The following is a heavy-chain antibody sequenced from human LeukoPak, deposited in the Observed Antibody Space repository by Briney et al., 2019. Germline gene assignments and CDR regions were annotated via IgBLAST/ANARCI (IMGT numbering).Heavy chain of an antibody. D-gene: IGHD3-10*01. Sequence: PSETLSLTCTVSGDSSSNSVYFWGWIRQPPGKGLEWIGRIYTSGSTNYNPSLKSRVTMSVDTSKNQFSLKLSSVTAADTAVYYCARVSLVRGAPDYYFDYWGQGTLVTVSS. CDR1: GDSSSNSVYF. J-gene: IGHJ4*02. V-gene: IGHV4-39*07. CDR3: ARVSLVRGAPDYYFDY. CDR2: IYTSGST.